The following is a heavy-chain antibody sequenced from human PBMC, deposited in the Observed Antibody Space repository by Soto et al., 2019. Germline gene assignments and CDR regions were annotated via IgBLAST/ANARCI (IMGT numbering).Heavy chain of an antibody. J-gene: IGHJ4*02. Sequence: SETLSLTCAVYGGSFSGYYWSWIRQPPGKGLEWIGEINHSGSTNYNPSLKSRVTISVDTSKNQFSLKLSSVTAADTAVYYCARGDGSSLPLPLFDYWGQGTLVTVSS. V-gene: IGHV4-34*01. CDR1: GGSFSGYY. D-gene: IGHD6-6*01. CDR2: INHSGST. CDR3: ARGDGSSLPLPLFDY.